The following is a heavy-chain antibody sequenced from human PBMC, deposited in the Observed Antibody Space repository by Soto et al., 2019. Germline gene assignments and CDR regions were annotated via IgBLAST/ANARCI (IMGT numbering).Heavy chain of an antibody. CDR3: ARGITLPGPVDY. J-gene: IGHJ4*02. V-gene: IGHV1-3*05. Sequence: QVQLVQSGAEEKKPGASVKVSCKASGYTFTSYAMHWVRQAPGQRLEWMGWINAGNGNTKYSQKFQGRVTITRDTSARKAYMELSSLRSEDTAVYYCARGITLPGPVDYWGQGTLVTVSS. D-gene: IGHD1-20*01. CDR1: GYTFTSYA. CDR2: INAGNGNT.